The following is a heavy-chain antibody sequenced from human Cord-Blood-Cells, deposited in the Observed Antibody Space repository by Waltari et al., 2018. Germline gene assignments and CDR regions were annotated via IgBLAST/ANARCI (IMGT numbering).Heavy chain of an antibody. CDR3: ARRLATIFGVVIGFDY. V-gene: IGHV4-39*01. Sequence: QLQLQESGPGLVKPSETLSLTCTVSVGSISSSSYYWGWIRQPPGKGLEWIGSIYYRGSTYYNPSLKSRVTISVDTSKNQFSLKLSSVTAADTAVYYCARRLATIFGVVIGFDYWGQGTLVTVSS. CDR2: IYYRGST. J-gene: IGHJ4*02. CDR1: VGSISSSSYY. D-gene: IGHD3-3*01.